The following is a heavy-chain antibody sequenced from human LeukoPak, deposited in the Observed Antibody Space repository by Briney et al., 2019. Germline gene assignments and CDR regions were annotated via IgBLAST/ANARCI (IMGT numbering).Heavy chain of an antibody. D-gene: IGHD5-12*01. Sequence: GGCLRLSCAASGFTFSSYGMSWVRRAPGKGPEWVSGISGSGGNTYYADSVKGRFTISRDNSQNTLYLQMNTLRAEDTAVYYCAKVVSGYHFDYWGQGTLVTVSS. CDR2: ISGSGGNT. V-gene: IGHV3-23*01. J-gene: IGHJ4*02. CDR1: GFTFSSYG. CDR3: AKVVSGYHFDY.